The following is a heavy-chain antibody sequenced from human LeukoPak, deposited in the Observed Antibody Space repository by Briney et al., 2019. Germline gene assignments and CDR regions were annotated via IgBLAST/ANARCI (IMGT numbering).Heavy chain of an antibody. V-gene: IGHV3-53*01. J-gene: IGHJ4*02. D-gene: IGHD3-22*01. CDR3: AEIVVIPGSDYFDS. CDR1: GFAVSNSR. CDR2: IYSDDST. Sequence: GGSLRLSCAASGFAVSNSRMTWVRQAPGKGLERLSIIYSDDSTYYPDSVKGRFTIYRDNSKNTVYLQLNSLRAEDTAVYYCAEIVVIPGSDYFDSWGQGTLVTVSS.